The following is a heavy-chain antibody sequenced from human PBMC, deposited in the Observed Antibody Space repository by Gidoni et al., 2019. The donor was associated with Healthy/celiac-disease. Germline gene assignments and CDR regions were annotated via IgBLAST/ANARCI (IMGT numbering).Heavy chain of an antibody. CDR1: GGSISSSSYY. Sequence: QLQLQESGPGLVKPSETLSLTCTVSGGSISSSSYYWGWIRQPPGKGLEWIGSIYYSGSTYYNPSLKSRVTISVDTSKNQFSLKLSSVTAADTAVYYCARRWARGTAPIDYWGQGTLVTVSS. D-gene: IGHD6-13*01. J-gene: IGHJ4*02. CDR2: IYYSGST. V-gene: IGHV4-39*01. CDR3: ARRWARGTAPIDY.